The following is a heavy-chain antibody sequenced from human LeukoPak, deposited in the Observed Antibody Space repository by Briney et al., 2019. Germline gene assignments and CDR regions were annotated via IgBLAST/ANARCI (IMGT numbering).Heavy chain of an antibody. J-gene: IGHJ4*02. D-gene: IGHD3-3*01. Sequence: SETLSLTCTVSGGSISSYYWSWIRQPAGKGLEWIGRIYTSGSTNYNPSLKSRVTMSVDPSKNQFSLKLSSVTAADTAVYYCARVFFAPYYFDYWGQRTLVTVSS. V-gene: IGHV4-4*07. CDR3: ARVFFAPYYFDY. CDR2: IYTSGST. CDR1: GGSISSYY.